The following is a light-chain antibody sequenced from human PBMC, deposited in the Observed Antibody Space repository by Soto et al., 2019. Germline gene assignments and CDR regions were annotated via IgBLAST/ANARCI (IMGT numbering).Light chain of an antibody. V-gene: IGKV3-11*01. CDR1: QSVSSY. J-gene: IGKJ5*01. CDR3: QQRNDWRRGT. Sequence: IVLTQSPATLSLYPGERATLSCRTSQSVSSYLAWYQQKPGQAPRLLIYDASNRATGIPARFSGTGSGTDFTLTINNLEPEDFAVYYCQQRNDWRRGTFGQGTRLEIK. CDR2: DAS.